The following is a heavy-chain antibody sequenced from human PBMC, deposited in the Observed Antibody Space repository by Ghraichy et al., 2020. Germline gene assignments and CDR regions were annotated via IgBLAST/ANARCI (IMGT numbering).Heavy chain of an antibody. CDR1: GFTFSSYS. D-gene: IGHD6-6*01. V-gene: IGHV3-21*01. J-gene: IGHJ3*02. Sequence: GGSLRLSCAASGFTFSSYSMNWVLQAPGKGLEWVSSISSSSSYIYYADSVKGRFTISRDNAKNSLYLQMNSLRAEDTAVYYCARFEARYDAFDIWGQGTMVTVSS. CDR2: ISSSSSYI. CDR3: ARFEARYDAFDI.